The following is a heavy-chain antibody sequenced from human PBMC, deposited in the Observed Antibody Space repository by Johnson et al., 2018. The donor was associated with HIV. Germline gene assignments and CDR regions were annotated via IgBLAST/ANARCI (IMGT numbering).Heavy chain of an antibody. V-gene: IGHV3-48*04. Sequence: EVQLVESGGGLVQPGGSLRLSCAASGFTFSSYAMSWVRQAPGKGLEWISYISSSGSPIYYADSVKGRFTLSRDNAKNSLFLQMHSLRVEDTAIYYCARVGYQLHDAFDLWGQGTMVTVSS. J-gene: IGHJ3*01. CDR3: ARVGYQLHDAFDL. CDR2: ISSSGSPI. CDR1: GFTFSSYA. D-gene: IGHD2-2*01.